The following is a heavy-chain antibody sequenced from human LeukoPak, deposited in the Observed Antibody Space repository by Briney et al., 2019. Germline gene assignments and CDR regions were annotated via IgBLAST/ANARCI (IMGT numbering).Heavy chain of an antibody. CDR2: ISGSGGST. CDR3: AKDSEGASGWYVVGIDY. D-gene: IGHD6-19*01. V-gene: IGHV3-23*01. Sequence: GGSLRLSCAASGVTFSSYAMSWVRQAPGKGLEWVSAISGSGGSTYYADSVKGRFTISRDNSKNTLYLQMNSLRAEDTAVYYCAKDSEGASGWYVVGIDYWGQGTLVTVSS. CDR1: GVTFSSYA. J-gene: IGHJ4*02.